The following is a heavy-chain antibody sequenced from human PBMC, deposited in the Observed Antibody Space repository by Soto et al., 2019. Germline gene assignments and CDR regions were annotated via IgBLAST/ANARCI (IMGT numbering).Heavy chain of an antibody. V-gene: IGHV4-31*03. CDR2: IYYSGST. J-gene: IGHJ4*02. Sequence: SLSLTCTVSGGSISSGCYYWSWIRQHPGKGLEWIGYIYYSGSTYYNPSLKSRVTISVDTSKNQFSLKLSSVTAADTAVYYCERSLIAVAGSFDYWGQGTLVTVSS. CDR3: ERSLIAVAGSFDY. D-gene: IGHD6-19*01. CDR1: GGSISSGCYY.